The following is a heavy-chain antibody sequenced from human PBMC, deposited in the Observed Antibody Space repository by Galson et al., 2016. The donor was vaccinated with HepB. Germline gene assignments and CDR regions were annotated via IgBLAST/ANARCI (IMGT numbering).Heavy chain of an antibody. CDR3: PGDSAAAVVTDCFDV. CDR2: INSDGSST. Sequence: SLRLSCAGSGFTFSSYWMDWVRQAPGKGLVWVSRINSDGSSTSYADSVKGRFTISRDNAKNTLYLQMNSLRAEDTAVYYCPGDSAAAVVTDCFDVWGQGTWSPPPQ. J-gene: IGHJ5*02. V-gene: IGHV3-74*01. CDR1: GFTFSSYW. D-gene: IGHD3-22*01.